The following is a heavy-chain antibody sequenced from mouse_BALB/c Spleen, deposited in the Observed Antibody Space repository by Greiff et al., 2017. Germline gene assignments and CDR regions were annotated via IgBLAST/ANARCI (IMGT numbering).Heavy chain of an antibody. D-gene: IGHD2-10*02. CDR2: ISSGSSTI. Sequence: DVHLVESGGGLVQPGGSRKLSCAASGFTFSSFGMHWVRQAPEKGLEWVAYISSGSSTIYYADTVKGRFTISRDNPKNTLFLQMTSLRSEDTAMYYCARLYGNYWYFDVWGAGTTVTVSS. CDR3: ARLYGNYWYFDV. CDR1: GFTFSSFG. V-gene: IGHV5-17*02. J-gene: IGHJ1*01.